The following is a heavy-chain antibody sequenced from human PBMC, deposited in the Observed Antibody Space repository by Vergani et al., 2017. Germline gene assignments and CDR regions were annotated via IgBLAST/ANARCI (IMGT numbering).Heavy chain of an antibody. D-gene: IGHD5-12*01. CDR3: TGDPNGGISGYDKYFDY. J-gene: IGHJ4*02. Sequence: QVQLVQSGAEVQKPGSSVKVSCKASGGTFSSYAISWVRQAPGQGLEWMGGIIPIFGTAHYAQKFQGRVTFTADESTSTASMELSSLRSEDTAVYYCTGDPNGGISGYDKYFDYWGQGTLVTVSS. V-gene: IGHV1-69*01. CDR1: GGTFSSYA. CDR2: IIPIFGTA.